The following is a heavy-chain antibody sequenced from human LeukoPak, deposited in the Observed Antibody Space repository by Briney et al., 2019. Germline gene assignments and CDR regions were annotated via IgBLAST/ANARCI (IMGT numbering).Heavy chain of an antibody. J-gene: IGHJ4*02. Sequence: GGSLRLSCVASGFTFSTYSMNWVRQAPGKGLEWVSYINGSSRTMYYADSVEGRFTISRDNAKNSLYLQMNSLRDEDTAVYYCARGRPYYFDYWGQGALVTVSS. CDR3: ARGRPYYFDY. V-gene: IGHV3-48*02. CDR2: INGSSRTM. CDR1: GFTFSTYS. D-gene: IGHD6-6*01.